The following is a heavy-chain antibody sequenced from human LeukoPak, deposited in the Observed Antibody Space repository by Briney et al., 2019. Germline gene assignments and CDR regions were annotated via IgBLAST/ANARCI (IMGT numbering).Heavy chain of an antibody. J-gene: IGHJ4*02. Sequence: GGSLRLSCAASGFTFSSYSMNWVRQAPGKGLEWVSYISSSSSTIYYADSVKGRFTIPRDNAKNSLYLQMNSLGAEDTAVYYCARDLTGYARYFDYWGQGTLVTVSS. CDR3: ARDLTGYARYFDY. CDR2: ISSSSSTI. V-gene: IGHV3-48*01. D-gene: IGHD3-9*01. CDR1: GFTFSSYS.